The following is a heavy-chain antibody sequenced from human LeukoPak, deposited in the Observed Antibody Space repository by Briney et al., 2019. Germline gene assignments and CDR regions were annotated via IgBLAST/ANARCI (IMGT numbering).Heavy chain of an antibody. V-gene: IGHV4-39*01. J-gene: IGHJ6*02. CDR2: IYYSGST. D-gene: IGHD6-13*01. Sequence: PSETLSLTCTVTGGSISSSSYYWGWIRQPPGKGLEWIGSIYYSGSTYYNPSLKSRVTISVDTSKNQFSLKLSSVTAADTAVYYCARHDTHSSSWYTSFYYYYGMDVWGQGTTVTVSS. CDR1: GGSISSSSYY. CDR3: ARHDTHSSSWYTSFYYYYGMDV.